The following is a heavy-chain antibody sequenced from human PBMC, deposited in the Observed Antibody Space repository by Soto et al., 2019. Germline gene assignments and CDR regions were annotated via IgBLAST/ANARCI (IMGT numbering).Heavy chain of an antibody. CDR1: GYTFTSYG. J-gene: IGHJ6*03. V-gene: IGHV1-18*01. Sequence: ASVKVSCKASGYTFTSYGISWVRQAPGQGLEWMGWISAYNGNTNYAQKLQGRVTMTTDTSTSTAYMGLGSLRSDDTAVYYCAKITYYYGSGSSDYYYMDVWGKGTTVTVSS. CDR3: AKITYYYGSGSSDYYYMDV. CDR2: ISAYNGNT. D-gene: IGHD3-10*01.